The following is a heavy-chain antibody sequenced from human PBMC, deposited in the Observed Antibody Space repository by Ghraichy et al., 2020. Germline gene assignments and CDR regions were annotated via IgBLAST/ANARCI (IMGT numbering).Heavy chain of an antibody. Sequence: SETLSLTCTVSGGSISSGNYYWGWIRQPPGKGLEWIGSIYYRGNTYYNSSLKSRVTISVDTTENQFSLKLTSVTAADTAVYYCARRYYRGNFGAFDIWGQGTTVTVSS. V-gene: IGHV4-39*01. CDR1: GGSISSGNYY. CDR3: ARRYYRGNFGAFDI. D-gene: IGHD4-23*01. CDR2: IYYRGNT. J-gene: IGHJ3*02.